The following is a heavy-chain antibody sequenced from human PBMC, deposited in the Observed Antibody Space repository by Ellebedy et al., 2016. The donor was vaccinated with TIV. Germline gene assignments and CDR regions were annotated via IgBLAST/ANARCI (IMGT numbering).Heavy chain of an antibody. D-gene: IGHD3-16*02. CDR1: GFTFSNYG. CDR3: ARGGLSTVCDY. J-gene: IGHJ4*02. Sequence: ASVKVSCXASGFTFSNYGITWVRQAPGQGLEWMGWISAYNGYTNYAQNVQGRVTMTTDTSTSTAYMELSSLSSDDTGVYYCARGGLSTVCDYWGQGTLVTVSS. V-gene: IGHV1-18*01. CDR2: ISAYNGYT.